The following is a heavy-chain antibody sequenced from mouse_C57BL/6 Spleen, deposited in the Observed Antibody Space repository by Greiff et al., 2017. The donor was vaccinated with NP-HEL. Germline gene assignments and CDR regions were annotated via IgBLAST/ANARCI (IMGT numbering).Heavy chain of an antibody. J-gene: IGHJ4*01. Sequence: QVQLQQPGAELVMPGASVKLSCKASGYTFTSYWMHWVKQRPGQGLEWIGEIDPSDSYTNYNQKFKGKSTLTVDKSSSTAYMQLSSLTSEDSAVYYCARRRVREDAMDYWGQGTSVTVSS. CDR1: GYTFTSYW. CDR2: IDPSDSYT. D-gene: IGHD2-1*01. CDR3: ARRRVREDAMDY. V-gene: IGHV1-69*01.